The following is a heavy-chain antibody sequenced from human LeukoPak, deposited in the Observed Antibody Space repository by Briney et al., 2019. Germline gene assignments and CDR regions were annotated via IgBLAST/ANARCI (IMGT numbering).Heavy chain of an antibody. J-gene: IGHJ6*03. CDR1: GGSIGKSSYY. D-gene: IGHD4-11*01. CDR2: IYYSGNT. V-gene: IGHV4-39*01. CDR3: ARKRGTTVTASFGLQPIYYYYYYMDV. Sequence: SETLSLTCTVSGGSIGKSSYYWGWIRQPPGRGLEWIGSIYYSGNTYYNPSLRSRVTISVDTSKNQFSLKLSSVTAADTAVYYCARKRGTTVTASFGLQPIYYYYYYMDVWGKGTTVTVSS.